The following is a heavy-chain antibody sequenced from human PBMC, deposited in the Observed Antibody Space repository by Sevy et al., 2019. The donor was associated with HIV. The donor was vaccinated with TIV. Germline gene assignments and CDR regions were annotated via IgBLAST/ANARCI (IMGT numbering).Heavy chain of an antibody. CDR1: GFIFNRFW. V-gene: IGHV3-7*01. CDR3: ARGYSGCYGYYYYAMDV. D-gene: IGHD6-19*01. Sequence: GGSLRLSCAASGFIFNRFWMSWVRQAPGKGLEWVANIKQDGSEKYYVDSVTGRFTISRDSAKNSLYLQMNRLRAEDTAVYYCARGYSGCYGYYYYAMDVWGQGTTVTVSS. J-gene: IGHJ6*02. CDR2: IKQDGSEK.